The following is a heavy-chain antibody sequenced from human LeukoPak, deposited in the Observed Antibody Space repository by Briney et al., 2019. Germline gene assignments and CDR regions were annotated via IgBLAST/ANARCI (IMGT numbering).Heavy chain of an antibody. D-gene: IGHD6-19*01. V-gene: IGHV4-59*08. CDR3: ARHNPDTPIAVAGTTYFDY. Sequence: SETLPLTCTVSGGSISSYYWSWIRQPPGKGLEWIGYIYYSGSTNYNPSLKSRVTISVDTSKNQFSLKLSSVTAADTAVYYCARHNPDTPIAVAGTTYFDYWGQGTLVTVSS. J-gene: IGHJ4*02. CDR2: IYYSGST. CDR1: GGSISSYY.